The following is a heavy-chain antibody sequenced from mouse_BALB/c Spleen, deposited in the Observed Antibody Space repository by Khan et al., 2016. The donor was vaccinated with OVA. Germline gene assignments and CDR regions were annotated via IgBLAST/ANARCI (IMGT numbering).Heavy chain of an antibody. Sequence: EVQLQESGPGLVKPSQSLSLTCTVTGYSITSDYAWNWIRQFPGNKLEWMGYISYSGSTYYNPSLKSRISVTRATSKNQFFLQLNSVTTEDTATYYCARRGLLLYWDFDGWGAGTTVTVSS. J-gene: IGHJ1*01. CDR1: GYSITSDYA. CDR3: ARRGLLLYWDFDG. CDR2: ISYSGST. V-gene: IGHV3-2*02. D-gene: IGHD1-1*01.